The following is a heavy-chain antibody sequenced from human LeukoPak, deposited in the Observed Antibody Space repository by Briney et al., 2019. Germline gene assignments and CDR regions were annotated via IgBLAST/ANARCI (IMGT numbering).Heavy chain of an antibody. D-gene: IGHD6-13*01. CDR3: ARVYISSWYVLESGVNWFDP. V-gene: IGHV4-59*01. CDR2: IYYSGST. Sequence: PSDPLTLTCTAACGSISSYYWSWIRLPAGRLLELIGIIYYSGSTSYNPSLKSRVTISVDTSKSQASLKLSTVTAADTAVYYCARVYISSWYVLESGVNWFDPWGQGTLVTVSS. J-gene: IGHJ5*02. CDR1: CGSISSYY.